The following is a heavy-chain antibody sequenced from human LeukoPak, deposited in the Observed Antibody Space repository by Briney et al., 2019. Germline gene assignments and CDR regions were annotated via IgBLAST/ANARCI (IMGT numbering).Heavy chain of an antibody. J-gene: IGHJ4*02. CDR3: AKDGDRGAAGYYFDY. D-gene: IGHD6-13*01. V-gene: IGHV3-30*18. Sequence: PGRSLRLSCAASGFSFSTYGMHWVRQAPGEGLEWVAVISSNGNDRYHVDSVKGRFTISRDNSKSTLYLQMNTLRVEDTAVYYCAKDGDRGAAGYYFDYWGQGSLVTVSS. CDR1: GFSFSTYG. CDR2: ISSNGNDR.